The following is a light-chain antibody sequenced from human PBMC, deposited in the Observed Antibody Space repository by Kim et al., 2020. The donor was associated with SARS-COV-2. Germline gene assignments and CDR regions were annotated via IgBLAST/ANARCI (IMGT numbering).Light chain of an antibody. Sequence: QSVLTQPPSASGTPGQRVTISCSGSSSNIGSNTINWYQQLSGTAPKLLIYSNDQRPSGVPDRFSGSKSGTSASLAISGLQSEDEADYYCAAWDGSLSGVVFGGGTQLTVL. CDR2: SND. CDR1: SSNIGSNT. J-gene: IGLJ2*01. V-gene: IGLV1-44*01. CDR3: AAWDGSLSGVV.